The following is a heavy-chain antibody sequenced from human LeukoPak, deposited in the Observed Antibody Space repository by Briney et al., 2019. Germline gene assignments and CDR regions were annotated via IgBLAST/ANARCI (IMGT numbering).Heavy chain of an antibody. V-gene: IGHV1-8*01. J-gene: IGHJ5*02. CDR3: ARASSNLNWFDP. CDR2: MNPNSGNT. CDR1: GYTFTSYD. D-gene: IGHD2-2*01. Sequence: ASVKVSCKASGYTFTSYDINWVRQATGQGLEWMGWMNPNSGNTGYAQKFQGRVTMTRNTSISTVYMELSSLRSEDTAVYYCARASSNLNWFDPWGQGTLVTVSS.